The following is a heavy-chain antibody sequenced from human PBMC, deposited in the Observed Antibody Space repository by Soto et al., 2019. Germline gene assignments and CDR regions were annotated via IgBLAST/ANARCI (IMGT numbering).Heavy chain of an antibody. CDR1: GYTFTSYG. Sequence: GASVKVSCKASGYTFTSYGISWVRQAPGQGLEWMGWISVYNGNTNYAQKVQGRVTMTTDTSTSTAYMELRSLRSDDTAVYYCARDLGSYDYYDSSGAFDYWDQGTQVTAPQ. CDR2: ISVYNGNT. CDR3: ARDLGSYDYYDSSGAFDY. V-gene: IGHV1-18*04. J-gene: IGHJ4*02. D-gene: IGHD3-22*01.